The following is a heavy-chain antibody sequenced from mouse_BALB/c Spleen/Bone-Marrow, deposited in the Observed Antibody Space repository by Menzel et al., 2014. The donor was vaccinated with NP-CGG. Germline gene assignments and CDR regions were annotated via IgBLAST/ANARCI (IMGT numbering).Heavy chain of an antibody. CDR1: GYSFTTYT. Sequence: VQLQQSGAELARPGASVRMSCKASGYSFTTYTMHWLKQRPGQGLEWIAYIIPSSGYSNYNQKFKDKATLTADKSSSTAYMQLSSLTSEDSAVYYCARDGTYDGCYGHFDYWGPGTTLTVSS. J-gene: IGHJ2*01. V-gene: IGHV1-4*01. CDR2: IIPSSGYS. CDR3: ARDGTYDGCYGHFDY. D-gene: IGHD2-3*01.